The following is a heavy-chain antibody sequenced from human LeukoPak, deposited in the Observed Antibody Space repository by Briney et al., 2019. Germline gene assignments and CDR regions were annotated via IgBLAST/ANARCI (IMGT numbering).Heavy chain of an antibody. CDR3: TRVVAGRAGLMDV. CDR2: IDHDGTTT. J-gene: IGHJ6*02. V-gene: IGHV3-74*01. D-gene: IGHD2-21*01. Sequence: PGGSLRLSCAASGFTIRSNYMTWFRRAPGGGLVWVSRIDHDGTTTNYAESINGRFSTSRDHAKNTHHLQMTCLKAEDTGLDCGTRVVAGRAGLMDVWGRGTTFSVSS. CDR1: GFTIRSNY.